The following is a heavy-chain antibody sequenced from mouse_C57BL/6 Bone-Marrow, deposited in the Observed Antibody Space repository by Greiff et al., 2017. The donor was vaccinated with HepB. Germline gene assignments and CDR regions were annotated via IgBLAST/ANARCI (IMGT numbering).Heavy chain of an antibody. J-gene: IGHJ1*03. CDR2: ISNLAYSI. Sequence: EVMLVESGGGLVQPGGSLKLSCAASGFTFSDYGMAWVRQAPRKGPEWVAFISNLAYSIYYADTVTGRFTISRENAKNTLYLEMSSLRSEDTAMYYCAREMGRGYFDVWGTGTTVTVSS. D-gene: IGHD4-1*01. CDR3: AREMGRGYFDV. CDR1: GFTFSDYG. V-gene: IGHV5-15*01.